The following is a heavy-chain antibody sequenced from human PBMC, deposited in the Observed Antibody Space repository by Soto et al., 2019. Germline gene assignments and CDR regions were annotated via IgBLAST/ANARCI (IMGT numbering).Heavy chain of an antibody. J-gene: IGHJ3*02. D-gene: IGHD6-13*01. CDR1: GYTFSNYG. V-gene: IGHV1-18*01. CDR3: AREVAADGTFREDVFDI. CDR2: ISAYNGNT. Sequence: ASVKVSCKTSGYTFSNYGINWVRQAPGQGLEWMGWISAYNGNTNFAQKLQGRVSLTTDTSTITAYLELSSLKQDDTAVYYCAREVAADGTFREDVFDIWGQGTLVTVSS.